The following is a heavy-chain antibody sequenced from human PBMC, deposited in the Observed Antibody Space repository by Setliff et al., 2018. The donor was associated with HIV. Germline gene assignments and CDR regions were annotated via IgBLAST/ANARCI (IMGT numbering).Heavy chain of an antibody. D-gene: IGHD3-10*01. J-gene: IGHJ4*02. CDR1: GFTFSSYA. CDR2: ISGSGGDT. V-gene: IGHV3-23*01. Sequence: PGGSLRLYCASSGFTFSSYAMTWVRQAPGKGLECVAVISGSGGDTYYADSVKGRFVISREKSKSTLYLQMNSLRAEDTAVYYCAKKTAAYTSGSWLHYWGQGTLVTVSS. CDR3: AKKTAAYTSGSWLHY.